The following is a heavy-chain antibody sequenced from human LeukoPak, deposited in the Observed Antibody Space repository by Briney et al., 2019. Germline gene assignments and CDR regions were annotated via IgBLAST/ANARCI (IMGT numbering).Heavy chain of an antibody. D-gene: IGHD5-18*01. J-gene: IGHJ4*02. CDR3: ARGGVTAMANY. CDR1: GGSISSGSYY. Sequence: SETLSLTCTVSGGSISSGSYYWSWIRQPAGKGLEWIGRIYTSGSTNYNPSLKSRVTISVDTSKNQFSLKLSSVTAADTAVYYCARGGVTAMANYWGQGTLVTVSS. CDR2: IYTSGST. V-gene: IGHV4-61*02.